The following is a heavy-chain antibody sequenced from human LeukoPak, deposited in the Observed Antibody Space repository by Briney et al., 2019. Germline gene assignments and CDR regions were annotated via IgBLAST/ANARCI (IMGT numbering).Heavy chain of an antibody. D-gene: IGHD4-17*01. Sequence: GGSLRLSCAASGFTFSSYGMHWVRQAPGKGLEWVAVISYDGSNKYYADSAKGRFTISRDNSKNTLYLQMNSLRAEDTAVYYCAKIGDTTVTTYEAFDIWGQGTMVTVSS. CDR2: ISYDGSNK. CDR3: AKIGDTTVTTYEAFDI. J-gene: IGHJ3*02. CDR1: GFTFSSYG. V-gene: IGHV3-30*18.